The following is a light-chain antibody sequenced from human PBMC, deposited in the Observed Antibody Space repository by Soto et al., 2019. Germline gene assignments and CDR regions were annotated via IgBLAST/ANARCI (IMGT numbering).Light chain of an antibody. CDR2: VNSDGSH. Sequence: QLVLTQSPSASASLGASVRLTCTLSSGHSRYAIAWHQQQPDKGPRYLMKVNSDGSHSKGDGIPDRFSGSSSGAERYLTISSLQSEDEADYYCQTWGTGPWVFGGGTKVTVL. CDR1: SGHSRYA. V-gene: IGLV4-69*01. J-gene: IGLJ3*02. CDR3: QTWGTGPWV.